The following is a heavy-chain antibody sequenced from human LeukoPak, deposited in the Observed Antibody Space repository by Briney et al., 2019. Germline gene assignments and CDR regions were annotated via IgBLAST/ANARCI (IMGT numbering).Heavy chain of an antibody. Sequence: GGSLRLSCAASGFTFSTYTMNWVRQAPGKGLEWVSSISSSSSYIYYADSVKGRFTISRDNSKNTLYLQMNSLRAEDTAVYYCAKSPYSSGWPFDYWGQGTLVTVSS. D-gene: IGHD6-19*01. CDR3: AKSPYSSGWPFDY. V-gene: IGHV3-21*01. CDR2: ISSSSSYI. J-gene: IGHJ4*02. CDR1: GFTFSTYT.